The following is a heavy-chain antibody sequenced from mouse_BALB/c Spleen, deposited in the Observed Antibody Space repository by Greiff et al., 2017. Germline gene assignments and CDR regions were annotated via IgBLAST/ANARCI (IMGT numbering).Heavy chain of an antibody. CDR3: AKGISDYYGSSYFDY. CDR1: GFSLTDYG. D-gene: IGHD1-1*01. Sequence: VQLVESGPGLVAPSQSLSITCTVSGFSLTDYGVSWIRQPPGKGLEWLGVIWGGGSTYYNSALKSRLSISKDNSKSQVFLKMNSLQTDDTAMYYCAKGISDYYGSSYFDYWGQGTTLTVSS. CDR2: IWGGGST. V-gene: IGHV2-6-5*01. J-gene: IGHJ2*01.